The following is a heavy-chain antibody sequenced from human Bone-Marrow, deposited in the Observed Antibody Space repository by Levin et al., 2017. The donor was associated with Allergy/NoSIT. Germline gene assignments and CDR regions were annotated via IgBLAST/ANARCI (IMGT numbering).Heavy chain of an antibody. J-gene: IGHJ5*02. CDR3: ARGGAAAGNRWFDP. CDR1: GFTFSSYW. V-gene: IGHV3-74*01. CDR2: INSDGSST. Sequence: GASVKVSCAASGFTFSSYWMHWVRQAPGKGLVWVSRINSDGSSTSYADSVKGRFTISRDNAKNTLYLQMNSLRAEDTAVYYCARGGAAAGNRWFDPWGQGTLVTVSS. D-gene: IGHD6-13*01.